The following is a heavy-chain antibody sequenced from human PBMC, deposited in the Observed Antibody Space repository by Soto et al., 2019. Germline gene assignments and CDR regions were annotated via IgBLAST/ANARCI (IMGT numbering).Heavy chain of an antibody. V-gene: IGHV3-30*03. Sequence: PGGSLRLSCAASGFTFSSYGIHWVRQAPGKGLEWVAVISYDGSNKYYADSVKGRFTISRDNSKNTLYLQMNSLRVEDTAVYYCARDSDLSGYSSYFDYWGQGTLVTVSS. D-gene: IGHD3-22*01. CDR3: ARDSDLSGYSSYFDY. CDR2: ISYDGSNK. J-gene: IGHJ4*02. CDR1: GFTFSSYG.